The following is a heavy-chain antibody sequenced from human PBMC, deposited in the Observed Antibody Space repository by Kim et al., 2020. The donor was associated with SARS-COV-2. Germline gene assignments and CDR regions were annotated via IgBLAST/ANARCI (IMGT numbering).Heavy chain of an antibody. Sequence: YADSEKGRLVISRDNSKNALHLQMNSLRAEGAAIYCCAKHFGSSGSEFHHWGQGTLVTVSS. J-gene: IGHJ1*01. CDR3: AKHFGSSGSEFHH. V-gene: IGHV3-23*01. D-gene: IGHD3-22*01.